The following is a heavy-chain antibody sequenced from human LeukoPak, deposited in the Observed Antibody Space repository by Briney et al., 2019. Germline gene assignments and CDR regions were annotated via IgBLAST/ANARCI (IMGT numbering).Heavy chain of an antibody. CDR2: ISAYNGNT. CDR1: GYTFTSSG. V-gene: IGHV1-18*01. D-gene: IGHD1-26*01. CDR3: ARESAEWELRFGYFDY. Sequence: ASLKVSCKASGYTFTSSGISWVRQAPGQGLEWMGWISAYNGNTNYAQKLQGTVTMTTDTSTSTAYMELRSLRSDNTAVYYCARESAEWELRFGYFDYWGQGTLVTVSS. J-gene: IGHJ4*02.